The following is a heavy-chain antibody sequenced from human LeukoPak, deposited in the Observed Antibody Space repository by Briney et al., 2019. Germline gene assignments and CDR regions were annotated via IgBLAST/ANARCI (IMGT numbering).Heavy chain of an antibody. CDR2: IGTAGDT. Sequence: GGSLRLSCAASGFTFSSYDMHWVRHATGKGLEWVSAIGTAGDTYYPGSVKGRFTISRENAKNSLYLQMNSLRAGDTAVYYCARESWRYCSGGSCYSIKTGDFDYWGQGTLVTVSS. CDR1: GFTFSSYD. D-gene: IGHD2-15*01. V-gene: IGHV3-13*01. J-gene: IGHJ4*02. CDR3: ARESWRYCSGGSCYSIKTGDFDY.